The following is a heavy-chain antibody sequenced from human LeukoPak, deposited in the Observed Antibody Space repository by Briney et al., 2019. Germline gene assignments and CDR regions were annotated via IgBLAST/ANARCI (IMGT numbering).Heavy chain of an antibody. CDR1: GGTFSSYA. CDR3: ARGAMVRGVIITTRCDP. V-gene: IGHV1-2*02. Sequence: GASVKVSCKASGGTFSSYAIRWVRQAPGQGLEWMGWINPNSGGTNYAQKFQGRVTMTRDPSISTAYMELSRLRSDDTAVYYCARGAMVRGVIITTRCDPWGQGTLVTVSS. D-gene: IGHD3-10*01. J-gene: IGHJ5*02. CDR2: INPNSGGT.